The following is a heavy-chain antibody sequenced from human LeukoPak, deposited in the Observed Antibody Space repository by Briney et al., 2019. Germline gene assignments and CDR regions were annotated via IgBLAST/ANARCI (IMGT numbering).Heavy chain of an antibody. V-gene: IGHV1-8*03. J-gene: IGHJ6*03. CDR2: MNPNSGNT. Sequence: ASVKVSCKASGYTFTSYDISWVRQATGQGLEWMGWMNPNSGNTGYAQKFQGRVTITRNTSISTAYMELSSLRSEDTAVYYCARGPVEDYYYYMDVWGKGTTVTVSS. CDR3: ARGPVEDYYYYMDV. CDR1: GYTFTSYD.